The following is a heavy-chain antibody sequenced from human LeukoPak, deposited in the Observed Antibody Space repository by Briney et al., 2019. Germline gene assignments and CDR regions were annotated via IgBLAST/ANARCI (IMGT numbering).Heavy chain of an antibody. Sequence: GGSLRLSCAASGFTVSSNYMSWVRQAPGKGLEWVANIKEDGSEKHYVDSVKGRFTISRDNAKNTLYLQMNSLRAEDTAVYYCARDQGYSNIYYYGMDVWGQGTTVTVSS. V-gene: IGHV3-7*04. CDR1: GFTVSSNY. J-gene: IGHJ6*02. CDR2: IKEDGSEK. D-gene: IGHD5-18*01. CDR3: ARDQGYSNIYYYGMDV.